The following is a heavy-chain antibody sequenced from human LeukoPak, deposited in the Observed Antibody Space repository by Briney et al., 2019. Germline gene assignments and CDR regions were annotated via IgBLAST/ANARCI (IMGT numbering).Heavy chain of an antibody. J-gene: IGHJ4*02. CDR1: GFTFSSYA. V-gene: IGHV3-23*01. CDR3: AKDTKVGSSDY. Sequence: QPGGSLRLSCAASGFTFSSYAMSWVRQAPGKGLEWVSAISGSGGSTYYADSGKGRFTISRDNSKNPLYLKMNSLRAEDTAVYYCAKDTKVGSSDYWGQGTLVTVSS. CDR2: ISGSGGST. D-gene: IGHD6-6*01.